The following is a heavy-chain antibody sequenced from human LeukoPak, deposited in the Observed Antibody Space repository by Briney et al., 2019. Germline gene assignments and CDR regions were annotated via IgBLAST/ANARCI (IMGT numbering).Heavy chain of an antibody. CDR1: GGTLSSYA. J-gene: IGHJ4*02. D-gene: IGHD6-13*01. CDR2: IIPIFGTA. V-gene: IGHV1-69*05. Sequence: SVKVSCKASGGTLSSYAISWVRQAPGQGLEWMGGIIPIFGTANYAQKLQGRVTMTTDTSTSTAYMELRSLRSDDTAVYYCARVGSSSWYGDYWGQGTLVTVSS. CDR3: ARVGSSSWYGDY.